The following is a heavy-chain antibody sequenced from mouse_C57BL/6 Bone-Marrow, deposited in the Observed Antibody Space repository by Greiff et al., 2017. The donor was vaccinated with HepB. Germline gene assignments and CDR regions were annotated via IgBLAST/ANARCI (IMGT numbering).Heavy chain of an antibody. Sequence: VQLQQSGPELVKPGASVKMSCKASGYTFTDYNMHWVKQSHGKSLEWIGYINPNNGGTSYNQKFKGKATLTVNKSSSTAYMELRSLTTEDSAIYYCARNPHYYGSSPYFDYWGQGTTLTVSS. CDR1: GYTFTDYN. CDR3: ARNPHYYGSSPYFDY. D-gene: IGHD1-1*01. J-gene: IGHJ2*01. CDR2: INPNNGGT. V-gene: IGHV1-22*01.